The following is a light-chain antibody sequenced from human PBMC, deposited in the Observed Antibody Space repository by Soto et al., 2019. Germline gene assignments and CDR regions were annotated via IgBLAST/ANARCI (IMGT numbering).Light chain of an antibody. V-gene: IGKV3-20*01. Sequence: IVLTQSPGSLSLSPGKRATLSCRASQSVDSSFFAWYQQKPGQAPRLLIYGASNRAPGIPDRFSGSGSGTDFTLTISRLEPEDFAVYYCQQYVSSVTFGQGTKVAIK. J-gene: IGKJ1*01. CDR1: QSVDSSF. CDR3: QQYVSSVT. CDR2: GAS.